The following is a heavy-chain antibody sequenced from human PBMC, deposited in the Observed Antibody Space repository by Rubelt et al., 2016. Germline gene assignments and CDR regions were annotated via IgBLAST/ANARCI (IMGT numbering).Heavy chain of an antibody. D-gene: IGHD6-6*01. CDR3: ARDRIRIAARQGWYFDL. J-gene: IGHJ2*01. Sequence: QVQLVQSGAEVKKPGASVKVSCKASGYTFTSYGISWVRQAPGQGLEWMGWISAYNGNTTYAQKLPGRVTMTTDTSTSTAYMELRSLRSDDTAVYYCARDRIRIAARQGWYFDLWGRGTLVTVSS. CDR1: GYTFTSYG. V-gene: IGHV1-18*01. CDR2: ISAYNGNT.